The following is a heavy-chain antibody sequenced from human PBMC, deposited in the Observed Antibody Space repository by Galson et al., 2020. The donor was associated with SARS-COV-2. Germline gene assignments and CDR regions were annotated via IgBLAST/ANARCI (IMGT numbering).Heavy chain of an antibody. V-gene: IGHV3-30*04. CDR2: ISYDGSNK. D-gene: IGHD3-10*01. CDR3: ASGLLWFGELLL. J-gene: IGHJ4*02. CDR1: GFTFSSYA. Sequence: GESLKISCAASGFTFSSYAMHWVRQAPGKGLEWVAVISYDGSNKYYADSVKGRFTISRDNSKNTLYLQMNSLRAEDTAVYYCASGLLWFGELLLWGQGTLVTVSS.